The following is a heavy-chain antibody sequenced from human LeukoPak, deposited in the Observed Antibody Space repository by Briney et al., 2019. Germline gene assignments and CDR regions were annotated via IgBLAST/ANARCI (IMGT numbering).Heavy chain of an antibody. V-gene: IGHV3-11*04. CDR1: RFTFSDYY. Sequence: GGSLRLSCAASRFTFSDYYMSWIRQAPGKGLEWVSYISCSGSTIYYADSVKGRFTISRDNAKNSLYLQMNSLRAEDTAVYYCAKDRASWDAFYIWGQGTMVTVSS. CDR2: ISCSGSTI. D-gene: IGHD3-10*01. CDR3: AKDRASWDAFYI. J-gene: IGHJ3*02.